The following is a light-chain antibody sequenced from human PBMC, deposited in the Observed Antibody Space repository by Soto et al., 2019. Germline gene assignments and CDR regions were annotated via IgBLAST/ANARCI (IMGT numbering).Light chain of an antibody. J-gene: IGKJ5*01. CDR1: QSVLNKSNNKNY. CDR3: QQYYSTPSIT. CDR2: WAS. Sequence: DLVMTQSAVSLALSLCESSTINCKSTQSVLNKSNNKNYLSWYQQKSGQPPRLLIYWASTRESGVPDRFSGSGSGTDFTLTISSLQAEDVAVYYCQQYYSTPSITFGQGTRLEI. V-gene: IGKV4-1*01.